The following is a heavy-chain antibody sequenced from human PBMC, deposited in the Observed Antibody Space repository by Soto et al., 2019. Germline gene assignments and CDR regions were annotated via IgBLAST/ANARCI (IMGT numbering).Heavy chain of an antibody. V-gene: IGHV3-7*01. J-gene: IGHJ4*02. D-gene: IGHD5-12*01. CDR2: IKQDGSEK. Sequence: VQLVESGGGLVQPGGSLRLSCAASGFTSSSYWMNWVRQAPGKGLEWVANIKQDGSEKYYLDSVKGRFTISRDNAKSSLYLQMNSLRAEDTAVYYCARRRGYSGYDFFDYWGQGTLVTVSS. CDR1: GFTSSSYW. CDR3: ARRRGYSGYDFFDY.